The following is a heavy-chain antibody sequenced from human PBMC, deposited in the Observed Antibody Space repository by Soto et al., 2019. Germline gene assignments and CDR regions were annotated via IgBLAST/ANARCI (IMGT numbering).Heavy chain of an antibody. CDR2: INGYNGNT. Sequence: QVQLVQSGAEVKKPGASVKVSCKASGYTFTRYGITWVRQARGQGLEWMGWINGYNGNTKYAQKLQGRVTMTTDTSTSTAYMELRTLTPDDTAVYYCAREGDSPYSYYGMDVWGQGTTVTVSS. J-gene: IGHJ6*02. CDR3: AREGDSPYSYYGMDV. D-gene: IGHD2-21*02. CDR1: GYTFTRYG. V-gene: IGHV1-18*01.